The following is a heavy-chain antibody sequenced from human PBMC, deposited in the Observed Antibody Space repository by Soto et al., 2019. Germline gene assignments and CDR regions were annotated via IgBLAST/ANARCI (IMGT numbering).Heavy chain of an antibody. J-gene: IGHJ6*02. CDR2: ISYDGSNK. Sequence: GGSLRLSCAASGFNFNSYGLHWVRQAPGKGLEWVAIISYDGSNKYYADSVKGRFTISRDNSKNTLYLQMNSLRDEDTAVYYCARDQDIVVAPGAYGMDVWGQGTTVTVSS. CDR1: GFNFNSYG. V-gene: IGHV3-30*03. CDR3: ARDQDIVVAPGAYGMDV. D-gene: IGHD2-2*01.